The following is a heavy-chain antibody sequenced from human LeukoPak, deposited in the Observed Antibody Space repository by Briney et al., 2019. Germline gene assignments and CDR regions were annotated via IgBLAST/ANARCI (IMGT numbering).Heavy chain of an antibody. CDR2: IIPVLGIG. D-gene: IGHD6-6*01. V-gene: IGHV1-69*04. J-gene: IGHJ4*02. CDR3: ASHASIAAYRTFDY. CDR1: GGTFSSDA. Sequence: GASVNVSCKASGGTFSSDAFSWVRQAAGQGLERMGRIIPVLGIGNNAQKFQERVRITADKSTATAYLELSSLRSEDTAVYYCASHASIAAYRTFDYWGQGTLVTVSS.